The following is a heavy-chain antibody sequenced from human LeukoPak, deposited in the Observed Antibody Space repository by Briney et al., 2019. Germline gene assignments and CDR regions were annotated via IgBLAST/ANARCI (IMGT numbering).Heavy chain of an antibody. J-gene: IGHJ3*02. D-gene: IGHD3-3*01. CDR2: IYYSGST. Sequence: SETLSLTCTVSGGSISSSSYYWGWIRQPPGKGLEWIGSIYYSGSTYYNPSLKSRVTISVDTSKNQFSLKLSSVTAADTAVYYCARSPPYYDFWSAQRNDAFDIWGQGTMVTVSS. CDR3: ARSPPYYDFWSAQRNDAFDI. V-gene: IGHV4-39*01. CDR1: GGSISSSSYY.